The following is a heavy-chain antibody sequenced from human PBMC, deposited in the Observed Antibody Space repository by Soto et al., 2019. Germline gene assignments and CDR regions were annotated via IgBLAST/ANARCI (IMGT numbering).Heavy chain of an antibody. CDR2: TYYSGST. Sequence: SETLSLTCTVSGGSISSSSYYWGWIRQPPGKGLEWIGSTYYSGSTYYNPSLKSRVTISVDTSKNQFSLKLSSVTAADTAVYYCARHGRSLRPAHYYHYYYGMDVWGQGTTVTVSS. V-gene: IGHV4-39*01. J-gene: IGHJ6*02. CDR1: GGSISSSSYY. D-gene: IGHD2-2*01. CDR3: ARHGRSLRPAHYYHYYYGMDV.